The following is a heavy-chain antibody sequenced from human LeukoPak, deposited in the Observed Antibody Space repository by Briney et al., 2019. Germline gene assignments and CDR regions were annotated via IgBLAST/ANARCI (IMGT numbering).Heavy chain of an antibody. V-gene: IGHV1-2*02. D-gene: IGHD6-13*01. CDR2: VNPNSGGT. CDR1: GGTFSSYA. CDR3: ARDRRLLPSGAAAGIGY. Sequence: ASVKVSCKASGGTFSSYAISWGRQAPAPGHGWVGWVNPNSGGTNYAQKFQGRVTMTRDTSISTAYMEVSRLRSDDTAVYYCARDRRLLPSGAAAGIGYWGQGTLVSVSS. J-gene: IGHJ4*02.